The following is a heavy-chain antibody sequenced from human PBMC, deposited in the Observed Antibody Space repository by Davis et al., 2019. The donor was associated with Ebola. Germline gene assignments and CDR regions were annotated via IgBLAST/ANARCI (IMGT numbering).Heavy chain of an antibody. D-gene: IGHD2-15*01. CDR3: AREEPEYCSGGSCYGYY. Sequence: SVKVSCKASGGTFSSHGISWVRQAPGQGLEWMGGIIPLFGTGNYAQRFQGRVTITADESTSTAYMELSSLRSEDTAIYYCAREEPEYCSGGSCYGYYWGQGTPVTVSS. J-gene: IGHJ4*02. V-gene: IGHV1-69*13. CDR1: GGTFSSHG. CDR2: IIPLFGTG.